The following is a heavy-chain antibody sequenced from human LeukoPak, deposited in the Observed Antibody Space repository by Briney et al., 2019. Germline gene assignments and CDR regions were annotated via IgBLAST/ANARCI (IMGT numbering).Heavy chain of an antibody. CDR1: GGSFSGYY. J-gene: IGHJ6*03. D-gene: IGHD4-17*01. V-gene: IGHV4-34*01. CDR3: ARGYGDLYYYYYYMDV. Sequence: SETLSLTCAVYGGSFSGYYWSWIRQPPGKGLEWIGEINHSGSTNYNPSLKSRVTISVDTPKNQFSLKLSSVTAADTAVYYCARGYGDLYYYYYYMDVWGKGTTVTVSS. CDR2: INHSGST.